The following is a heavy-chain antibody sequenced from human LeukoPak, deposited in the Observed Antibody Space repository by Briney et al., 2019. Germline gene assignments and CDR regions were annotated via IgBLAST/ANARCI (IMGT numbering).Heavy chain of an antibody. CDR3: ARDRGTYMLSHFDY. CDR1: GYTFTSYD. J-gene: IGHJ4*02. V-gene: IGHV1-2*02. Sequence: ASVKVSCKASGYTFTSYDINWVRQAPGQGLEWMGWLNPKNGGTNYAQNFQGRVTMTRDRSIDTIYMELSGLTSDDTAVYYCARDRGTYMLSHFDYWGQGTLVTVSS. D-gene: IGHD1-26*01. CDR2: LNPKNGGT.